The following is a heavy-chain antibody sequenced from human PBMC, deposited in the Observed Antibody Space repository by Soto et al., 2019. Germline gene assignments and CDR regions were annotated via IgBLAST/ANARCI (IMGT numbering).Heavy chain of an antibody. CDR2: ISANSGDT. V-gene: IGHV1-18*01. Sequence: QVQLVKSGAEVKEPGASVRVSCKDSGYTFSSYGFSWVRQAPGQGLEWVAWISANSGDTNSAQKVQGRDTLTTDTSTSAAYVDLRSLTSDDTAIYCCARHFRDSCGGPSGIYFDFWGQGTLVTVSS. J-gene: IGHJ4*02. D-gene: IGHD2-21*01. CDR3: ARHFRDSCGGPSGIYFDF. CDR1: GYTFSSYG.